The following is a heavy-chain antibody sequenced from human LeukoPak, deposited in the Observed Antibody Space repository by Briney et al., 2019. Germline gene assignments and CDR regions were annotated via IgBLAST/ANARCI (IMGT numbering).Heavy chain of an antibody. Sequence: PAETLSLTCTVSGYSITNTYYWGWIRPPPGKGLEWIGRIYYSGSTLYNPSLKSRVTMTIDTSKAQFSLKLTSVTAADTAVYYCARQGGGYDSSGYWHWIDPWGQGTLVTVSS. D-gene: IGHD3-22*01. CDR2: IYYSGST. CDR3: ARQGGGYDSSGYWHWIDP. J-gene: IGHJ5*02. V-gene: IGHV4-38-2*02. CDR1: GYSITNTYY.